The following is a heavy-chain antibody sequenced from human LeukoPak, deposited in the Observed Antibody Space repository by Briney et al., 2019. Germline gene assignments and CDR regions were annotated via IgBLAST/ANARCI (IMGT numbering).Heavy chain of an antibody. J-gene: IGHJ6*02. CDR3: ARDNRYFDPGVYYYYGMDV. CDR1: GGSISSSSYY. V-gene: IGHV4-39*07. CDR2: IYYSGST. Sequence: SETLSLTCTVSGGSISSSSYYWGWIRQPPGKGLEWIGTIYYSGSTYYNPSLKSRVTISVDTSKNQFSLKLSSVTAADTAVYYCARDNRYFDPGVYYYYGMDVWGQGTTVTVSS. D-gene: IGHD3-9*01.